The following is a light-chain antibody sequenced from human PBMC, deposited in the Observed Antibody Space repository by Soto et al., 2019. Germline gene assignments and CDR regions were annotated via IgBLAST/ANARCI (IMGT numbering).Light chain of an antibody. CDR3: QKYNSAPLT. CDR1: QGIAPY. CDR2: ATS. J-gene: IGKJ4*01. Sequence: DVQMTQSPSSLSAFVGDRVTITCRASQGIAPYLAWFQQKPGKVPKLLIYATSTLQSGVPSRFSGSGSGTDFTLTINSLQPEDVGTYYCQKYNSAPLTSGGGTKVDSK. V-gene: IGKV1-27*01.